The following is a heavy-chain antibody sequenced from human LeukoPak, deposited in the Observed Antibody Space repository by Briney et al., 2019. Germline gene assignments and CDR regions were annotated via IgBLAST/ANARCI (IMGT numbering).Heavy chain of an antibody. CDR3: AIVAPGNGYFDY. D-gene: IGHD6-13*01. J-gene: IGHJ4*02. CDR1: GFTFSSYS. CDR2: ITSSSTYI. V-gene: IGHV3-21*01. Sequence: GGSLRLSCAASGFTFSSYSMIWVRQAPGKGLEWVSSITSSSTYIYYADSLKGRFTISRDNAKNSLYLQMNSLTAEDTAVYYCAIVAPGNGYFDYWGQGTLVTVSS.